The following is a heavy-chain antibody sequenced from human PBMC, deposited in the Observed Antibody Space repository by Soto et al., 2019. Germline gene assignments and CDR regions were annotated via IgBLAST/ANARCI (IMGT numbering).Heavy chain of an antibody. D-gene: IGHD6-13*01. Sequence: QVQLVQSGAEEKKTGASVKVSCKASGYTFTNYDINWVRQANGQGLEWMGWMNANSGSAGYAQNFQGRVTLTRDTSSSTAYMELRGLEGEDTAMYYCARGGPAAGFDYWGQGTLVTVSS. CDR1: GYTFTNYD. CDR2: MNANSGSA. J-gene: IGHJ4*02. V-gene: IGHV1-8*01. CDR3: ARGGPAAGFDY.